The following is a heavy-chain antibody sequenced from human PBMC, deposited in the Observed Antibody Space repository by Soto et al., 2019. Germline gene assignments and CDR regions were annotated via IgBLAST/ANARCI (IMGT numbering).Heavy chain of an antibody. Sequence: ASVKVSCKASGYTFTSYYMHWVRQAPGQELEWMGIINPSGGSTSYAQKFQGRVTMTRDTSTSTVYMELSSLRSEDTAVYYCASPLRRGYSYGPTPYYYYGMDVWGQGTTVTVSS. CDR2: INPSGGST. CDR1: GYTFTSYY. D-gene: IGHD5-18*01. J-gene: IGHJ6*02. CDR3: ASPLRRGYSYGPTPYYYYGMDV. V-gene: IGHV1-46*01.